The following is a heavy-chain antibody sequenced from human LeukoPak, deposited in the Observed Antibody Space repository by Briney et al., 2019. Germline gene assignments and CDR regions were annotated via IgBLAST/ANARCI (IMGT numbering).Heavy chain of an antibody. Sequence: ASVMVSCKASGYTFTSYYMHWVRQAPGQGLEWMGIINPSGGSTSYAQKFQGRVTMTRDTSTSTVYMELSSLRSEDTAVYYCARGRGIAARHNWFDPWGQGTLVTVSS. D-gene: IGHD6-6*01. J-gene: IGHJ5*02. CDR1: GYTFTSYY. V-gene: IGHV1-46*01. CDR3: ARGRGIAARHNWFDP. CDR2: INPSGGST.